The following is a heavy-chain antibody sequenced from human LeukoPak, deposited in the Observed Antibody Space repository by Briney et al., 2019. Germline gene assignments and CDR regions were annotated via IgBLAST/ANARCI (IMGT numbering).Heavy chain of an antibody. CDR1: AGSISLYDTYY. J-gene: IGHJ4*02. V-gene: IGHV4-61*01. D-gene: IGHD3-10*01. CDR3: AKSDYYGASDY. CDR2: IYYSGST. Sequence: SETLSLTCTVSAGSISLYDTYYWNWIRQSPGKGLEWIGYIYYSGSTSYNPSLKSRVTISVDTFRNQFSLKLTSVTAADTAIYYCAKSDYYGASDYWGQGTLVTVSS.